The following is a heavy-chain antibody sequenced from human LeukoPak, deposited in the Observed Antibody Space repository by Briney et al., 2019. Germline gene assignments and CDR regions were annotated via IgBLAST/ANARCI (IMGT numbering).Heavy chain of an antibody. CDR2: INPNSGGT. V-gene: IGHV1-2*04. Sequence: AASVKVSCKASGYTFTSYYMHWVRQAPGQGVEWMGWINPNSGGTNYAQKFQGWVTMTSDTSISTAYMELSRLRSDDTAVYYCARGRAGPVDYWGQGTLVTVSS. CDR3: ARGRAGPVDY. CDR1: GYTFTSYY. J-gene: IGHJ4*02.